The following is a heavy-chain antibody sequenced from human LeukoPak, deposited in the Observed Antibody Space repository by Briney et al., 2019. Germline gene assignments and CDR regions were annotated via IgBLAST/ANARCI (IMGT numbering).Heavy chain of an antibody. CDR1: GYTSTSYG. CDR2: ISAYNGNT. D-gene: IGHD5-18*01. J-gene: IGHJ6*02. V-gene: IGHV1-18*01. Sequence: GASVKVSCKASGYTSTSYGISWVRQAPGQGLEWVGWISAYNGNTNYAQKLQGRVTMTTDTSTSTAYMELRSLRSDDTAVYYCARGGDTAMAYYYYGMDVWGQGTTVTVSS. CDR3: ARGGDTAMAYYYYGMDV.